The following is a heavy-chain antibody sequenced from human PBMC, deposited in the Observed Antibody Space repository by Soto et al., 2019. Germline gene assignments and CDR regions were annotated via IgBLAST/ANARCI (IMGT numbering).Heavy chain of an antibody. CDR1: GFTLSSYG. D-gene: IGHD3-3*01. CDR2: ISYDGSNK. J-gene: IGHJ6*02. Sequence: PGGSLRLSCAASGFTLSSYGMHCVRQAPGKGLEWVAVISYDGSNKYYADSVKGRFTISRDNSKNTLYLQMNSLRAEDTAVYYCAKAITIFGVVTSYYYYYGMDVWGQGTTVTVS. CDR3: AKAITIFGVVTSYYYYYGMDV. V-gene: IGHV3-30*18.